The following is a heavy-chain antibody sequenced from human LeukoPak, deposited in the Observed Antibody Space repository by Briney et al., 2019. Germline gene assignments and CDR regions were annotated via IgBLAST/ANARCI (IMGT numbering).Heavy chain of an antibody. CDR3: ARSDGSATIDYSIFDY. CDR2: IKQDGSEK. D-gene: IGHD5-24*01. CDR1: GFTFSTYS. V-gene: IGHV3-7*01. J-gene: IGHJ4*02. Sequence: GGSLRLSCAASGFTFSTYSMNWVRQAPGKGLEWVANIKQDGSEKYYVDSVKGRFTISRDNAKNSLYLQMNSLRAEDTAVYYCARSDGSATIDYSIFDYWGQGTLVTVSS.